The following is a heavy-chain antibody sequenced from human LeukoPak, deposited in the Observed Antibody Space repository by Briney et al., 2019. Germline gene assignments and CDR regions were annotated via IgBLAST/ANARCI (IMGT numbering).Heavy chain of an antibody. CDR3: AKSINYYYYYGMDV. V-gene: IGHV3-23*01. CDR2: ISGSGGST. J-gene: IGHJ6*02. CDR1: GFTFSSYA. D-gene: IGHD1-14*01. Sequence: GGSLRLSCAASGFTFSSYAMSWVRQAPGKGLEWVSAISGSGGSTYYADSVKGRFTISRDNSKNTLYLRMNSLRAEDTAVYYCAKSINYYYYYGMDVWGQGTTVTVSS.